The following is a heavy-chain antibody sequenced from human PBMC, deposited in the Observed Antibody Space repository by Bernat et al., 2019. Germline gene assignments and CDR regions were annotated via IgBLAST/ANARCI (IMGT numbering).Heavy chain of an antibody. CDR2: ISSSSSYI. J-gene: IGHJ6*02. Sequence: EVQLVESGGGLVKPGGSLRLSCAASGFTFSSYSMNWVRQAPGKGLEWVSSISSSSSYIYYADSVKGRFTISRDNAKNSLYLQMNSLRAEDTAVYYCATGVVGATFYYYYGMDVWGQGTTVTVSS. CDR3: ATGVVGATFYYYYGMDV. D-gene: IGHD1-26*01. CDR1: GFTFSSYS. V-gene: IGHV3-21*01.